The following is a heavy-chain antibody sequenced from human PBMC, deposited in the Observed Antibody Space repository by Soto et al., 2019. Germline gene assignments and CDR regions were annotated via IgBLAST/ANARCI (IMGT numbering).Heavy chain of an antibody. D-gene: IGHD3-10*01. CDR1: GGSISSGGYY. CDR2: IYYSGST. J-gene: IGHJ4*02. Sequence: SETLSLTCTVSGGSISSGGYYWSWIRQHPGKGLEWIGYIYYSGSTYYNPSLKSRVTISVDTSKNQFSLKLSSVTAADTAVYYCARFSSGSYFDYWGQGTLVTVSS. V-gene: IGHV4-31*03. CDR3: ARFSSGSYFDY.